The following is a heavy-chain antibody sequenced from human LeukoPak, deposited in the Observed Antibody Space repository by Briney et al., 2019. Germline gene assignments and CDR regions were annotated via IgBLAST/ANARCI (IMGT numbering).Heavy chain of an antibody. Sequence: KTSETLSLTCTVSGYSISSGYYWGWIRQPPGQGLEWIGSIYHSGSTYYNPSLKSRVTISVDTSKNQFSLKLSSVTAADTAVYYCATGNGDYFDYWGQGTLVTVSS. J-gene: IGHJ4*02. CDR3: ATGNGDYFDY. V-gene: IGHV4-38-2*02. CDR1: GYSISSGYY. D-gene: IGHD4-17*01. CDR2: IYHSGST.